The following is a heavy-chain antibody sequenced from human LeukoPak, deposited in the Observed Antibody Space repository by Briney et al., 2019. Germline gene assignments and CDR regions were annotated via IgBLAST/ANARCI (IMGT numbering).Heavy chain of an antibody. CDR2: IYTSGST. D-gene: IGHD3-10*01. CDR3: ARLAGFRGVRLAGLDY. J-gene: IGHJ4*02. CDR1: GGSISSGSYY. Sequence: PSETLSLTCTVSGGSISSGSYYWSWIRQPAGKGLEWIGRIYTSGSTNYNPSLKSRVTISVDTSENQFSLKLSSVTAADTAVYYCARLAGFRGVRLAGLDYWGQGTLVTVSS. V-gene: IGHV4-61*02.